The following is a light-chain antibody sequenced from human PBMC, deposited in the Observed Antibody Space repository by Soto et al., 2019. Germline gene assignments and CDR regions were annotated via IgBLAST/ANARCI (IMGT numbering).Light chain of an antibody. CDR3: QQYNNWPPAT. V-gene: IGKV3-15*01. Sequence: EIVMTQSPATLSVSPGERATLSCRASQSLSSNLAWYQQKPGQAPRLLIYGASTRATGIPARFSGSGSGTEFTLTISSLQSEDFAVYYCQQYNNWPPATFGPGTKVD. CDR2: GAS. CDR1: QSLSSN. J-gene: IGKJ3*01.